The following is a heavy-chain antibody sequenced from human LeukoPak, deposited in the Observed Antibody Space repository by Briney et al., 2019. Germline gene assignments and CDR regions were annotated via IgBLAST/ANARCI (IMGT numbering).Heavy chain of an antibody. Sequence: PSETLSLTCTVSGGSISSYYWSWIRQPPGEGLEWIGYIYYSGSTNYNPSLKSRVTISVDTSKNQFSLKLSSVTAADTAVYYCARGLGFGELLFYFDYWGQGTLVTVSS. CDR3: ARGLGFGELLFYFDY. D-gene: IGHD3-10*01. CDR2: IYYSGST. CDR1: GGSISSYY. V-gene: IGHV4-59*01. J-gene: IGHJ4*02.